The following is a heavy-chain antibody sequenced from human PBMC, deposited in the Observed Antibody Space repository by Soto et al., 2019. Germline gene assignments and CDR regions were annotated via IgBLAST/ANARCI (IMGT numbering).Heavy chain of an antibody. J-gene: IGHJ4*02. CDR1: GFTFNNYA. D-gene: IGHD3-10*01. CDR3: AKGRGGSGSLTPRVAF. Sequence: EVQLLESGGGLVQPGGSLRLSCAASGFTFNNYAMTWVRQAPGKGLEWVSAISGGGDTTSYADSVKGRFTVPRDGSKKTVYLQMRSLRAEETALYYCAKGRGGSGSLTPRVAFWGQGTLVTVSS. V-gene: IGHV3-23*01. CDR2: ISGGGDTT.